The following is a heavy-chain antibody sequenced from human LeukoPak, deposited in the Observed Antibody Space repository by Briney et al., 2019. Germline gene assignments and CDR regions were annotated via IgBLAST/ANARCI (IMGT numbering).Heavy chain of an antibody. Sequence: ASVKVSCKASGYTFTGYYMHWVRQAPGQGLEWMGWINPNSGGTNYAQKFQGRVTMTGDTSISTAYVELSRLRSDDTAVYYCARGYYGSGSYYEFDYWGQGTLVTVSS. CDR3: ARGYYGSGSYYEFDY. V-gene: IGHV1-2*02. CDR1: GYTFTGYY. J-gene: IGHJ4*02. CDR2: INPNSGGT. D-gene: IGHD3-10*01.